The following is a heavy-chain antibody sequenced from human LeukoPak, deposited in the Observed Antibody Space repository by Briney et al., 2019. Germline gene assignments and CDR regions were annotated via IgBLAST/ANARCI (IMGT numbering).Heavy chain of an antibody. V-gene: IGHV1-2*02. D-gene: IGHD2-15*01. CDR3: ARTPRDIVVVVAATLYYYGMDV. J-gene: IGHJ6*02. CDR1: GYTFTGYY. Sequence: ASVKVSCKASGYTFTGYYMHWVRQAPGQGLEWMGWINPNSGGTNYAQKFQGRVTMTRDTSISTAYMELSRLRSDDTAVYYCARTPRDIVVVVAATLYYYGMDVWGQGTTVIVSS. CDR2: INPNSGGT.